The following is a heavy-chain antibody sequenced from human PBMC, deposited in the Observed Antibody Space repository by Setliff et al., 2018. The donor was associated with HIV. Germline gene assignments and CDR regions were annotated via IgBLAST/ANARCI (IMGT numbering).Heavy chain of an antibody. CDR3: ARGYGSGSYYNWFDP. Sequence: GGLVKVSCKASGYTFTGYYMHWVRQAPGQGLEWMGRINPNSGGTNYAQKFQGRVTMTRDTSISTAYMGLSRLRSDDTAVYYCARGYGSGSYYNWFDPWGQGTLVTVSS. V-gene: IGHV1-2*06. CDR2: INPNSGGT. CDR1: GYTFTGYY. D-gene: IGHD3-10*01. J-gene: IGHJ5*02.